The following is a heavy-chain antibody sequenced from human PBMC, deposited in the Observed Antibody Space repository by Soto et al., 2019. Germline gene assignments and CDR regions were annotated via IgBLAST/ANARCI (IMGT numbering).Heavy chain of an antibody. CDR2: IWYDGSNK. V-gene: IGHV3-33*01. Sequence: QVQLVESGGGVVQPGRSLRLSCAASGFTFSSYGMHWVRQAPGKGLEWVAVIWYDGSNKYYADSVKGRFTISRDNSKNTLNLQMNSLRAEDTAVYYCAVSGDYYYGMDVWGQGTTVTVSS. CDR1: GFTFSSYG. CDR3: AVSGDYYYGMDV. J-gene: IGHJ6*02. D-gene: IGHD7-27*01.